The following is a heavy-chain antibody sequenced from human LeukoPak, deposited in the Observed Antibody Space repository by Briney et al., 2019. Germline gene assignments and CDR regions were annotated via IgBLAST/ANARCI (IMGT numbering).Heavy chain of an antibody. CDR3: AKGVGEQRLNSYFDY. CDR1: GFTFSNYA. D-gene: IGHD1-26*01. V-gene: IGHV3-23*01. CDR2: ISGSGGTT. J-gene: IGHJ4*02. Sequence: GGSLRLSCAVSGFTFSNYAMSWVRQAPGKGLDWVSAISGSGGTTYYADSAKGRFTISRDNSKNMLYLQMNSLRAEDTALYYCAKGVGEQRLNSYFDYWGQGTLVTVSS.